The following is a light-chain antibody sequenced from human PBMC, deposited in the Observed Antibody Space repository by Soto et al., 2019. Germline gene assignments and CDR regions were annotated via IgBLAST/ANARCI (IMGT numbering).Light chain of an antibody. CDR1: SSDVGSYNR. Sequence: QSALTHPPSVSGSPGQAVTISCTGTSSDVGSYNRVSWYQQPPGTAPKLMIYEVSNRPSGVPDRFFGSKSGNTASLTISGLQAEDEADYYCSSFTSGNTWVFGGGTKVTVL. CDR3: SSFTSGNTWV. V-gene: IGLV2-18*02. CDR2: EVS. J-gene: IGLJ3*02.